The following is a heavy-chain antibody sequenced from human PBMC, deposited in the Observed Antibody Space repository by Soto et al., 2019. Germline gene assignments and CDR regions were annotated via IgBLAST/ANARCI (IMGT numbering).Heavy chain of an antibody. CDR3: ARERYCSGGSCPPPYYYGMDV. V-gene: IGHV3-30-3*01. D-gene: IGHD2-15*01. CDR2: ISYDGSNK. J-gene: IGHJ6*02. CDR1: GFTFSSYA. Sequence: AGWSLRLSCAASGFTFSSYAMHWVRQAPGKGLEWVAVISYDGSNKYYADSVKGRFTISRDNSKNTLYLQMNSLRAEDTAVYYCARERYCSGGSCPPPYYYGMDVWGQGTTVTVSS.